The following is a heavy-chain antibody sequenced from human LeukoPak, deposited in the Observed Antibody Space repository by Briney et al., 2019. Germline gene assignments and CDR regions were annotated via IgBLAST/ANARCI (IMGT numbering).Heavy chain of an antibody. V-gene: IGHV3-23*01. D-gene: IGHD4-17*01. J-gene: IGHJ4*02. CDR2: ISGGGART. CDR3: AKDGGDVVYGEGFDY. CDR1: GFTFSSYA. Sequence: GGSLRLSCAASGFTFSSYAMSWVRQPPGKGLEWVAAISGGGARTYYADSVKGRFTISRDNSNNTLYLQMNSRRGEETTVYYCAKDGGDVVYGEGFDYWGQGTLVTVSS.